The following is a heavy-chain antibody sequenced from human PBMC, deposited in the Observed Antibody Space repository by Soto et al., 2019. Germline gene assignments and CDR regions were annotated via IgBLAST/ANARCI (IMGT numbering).Heavy chain of an antibody. Sequence: QVQLVQAGAEVKKPGASVRVSCKAFGYRFINFYLHWVRQAPGQGLEWMGWINPKNDDTNYAQKFQGRVTMTRDTSISVAHMELSGLNSGDTAVYYCARDDTGANIGSWGQGTLVTV. CDR1: GYRFINFY. D-gene: IGHD2-8*02. V-gene: IGHV1-2*02. CDR2: INPKNDDT. CDR3: ARDDTGANIGS. J-gene: IGHJ4*02.